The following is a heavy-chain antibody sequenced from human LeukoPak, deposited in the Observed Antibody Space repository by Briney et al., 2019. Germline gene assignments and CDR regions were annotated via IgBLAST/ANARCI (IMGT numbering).Heavy chain of an antibody. CDR3: AKSREEIRGLDAFDI. CDR1: GGSISSDDYC. Sequence: SQTLSLTCSVSGGSISSDDYCWNWIRQHPGKGLEWIGYIYYSGSTYYNPSLKSRVALSVDTSKNQFSLKLSSLTAADTAVYYCAKSREEIRGLDAFDIWGQGTMVTVSS. CDR2: IYYSGST. J-gene: IGHJ3*02. V-gene: IGHV4-31*03. D-gene: IGHD5-24*01.